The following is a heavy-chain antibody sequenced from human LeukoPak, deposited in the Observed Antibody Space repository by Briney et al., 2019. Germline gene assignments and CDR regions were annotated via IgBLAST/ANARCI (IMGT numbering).Heavy chain of an antibody. V-gene: IGHV4-59*01. CDR3: ARVYYDSSDAFDI. Sequence: SETLSLTCTVSGGSISSYYWSWIRQPPGKGLEWIGYIYYSGSTNYNPSLKSRVTISIDTSKNQFSLKLSSVTAADTAVYYCARVYYDSSDAFDIWGQGIMVTVSS. CDR2: IYYSGST. D-gene: IGHD3-22*01. J-gene: IGHJ3*02. CDR1: GGSISSYY.